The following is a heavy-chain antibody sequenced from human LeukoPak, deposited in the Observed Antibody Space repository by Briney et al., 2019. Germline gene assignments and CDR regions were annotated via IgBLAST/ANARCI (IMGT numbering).Heavy chain of an antibody. Sequence: QAGGSLRLSCAASGFTFSSYGMHWVRQAPGKGLEWVALISYDGSNKYYANSVKGRFTISRDNSKNTLNLQMNSLRTDDTAVYYCAREAYSGSYEAWFDPWGQGTLVTVSS. V-gene: IGHV3-30*03. CDR2: ISYDGSNK. CDR1: GFTFSSYG. D-gene: IGHD1-26*01. CDR3: AREAYSGSYEAWFDP. J-gene: IGHJ5*02.